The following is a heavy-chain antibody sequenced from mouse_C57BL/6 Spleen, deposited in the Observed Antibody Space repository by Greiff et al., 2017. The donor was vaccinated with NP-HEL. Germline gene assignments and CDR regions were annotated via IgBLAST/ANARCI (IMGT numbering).Heavy chain of an antibody. CDR2: IYPSDSET. V-gene: IGHV1-61*01. J-gene: IGHJ2*01. Sequence: QVQLQQPGAELVRPGSSVKLSCKASGYTFTSYWMDWVKQRPGQGLEWIGNIYPSDSETHYNQKFKDKATLTVDKTSSTAYMQLSSLTSEDSAVYYSARRYDGSRGHYWGQGTTLTVSS. D-gene: IGHD1-1*01. CDR1: GYTFTSYW. CDR3: ARRYDGSRGHY.